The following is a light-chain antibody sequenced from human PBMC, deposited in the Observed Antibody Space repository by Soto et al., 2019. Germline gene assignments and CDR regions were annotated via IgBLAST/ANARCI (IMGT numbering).Light chain of an antibody. V-gene: IGKV3-11*01. CDR1: QSVGYH. Sequence: EIVLTQSPATLSLSPGERATLSCRASQSVGYHLAWYQQKPGQAPRLLIYDASNRATGIPARFSGSGSGTDFTPTISSLEPEDFAVYYCQQRSNWPPLTFGGGTKVDIK. J-gene: IGKJ4*01. CDR2: DAS. CDR3: QQRSNWPPLT.